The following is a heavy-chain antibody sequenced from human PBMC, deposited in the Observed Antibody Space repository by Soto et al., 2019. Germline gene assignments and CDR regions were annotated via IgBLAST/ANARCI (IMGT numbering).Heavy chain of an antibody. CDR2: IYNSGST. Sequence: SETLSLTCTVSGGSISSSSYYWGWIRQPPGKGLEWIGSIYNSGSTYYNPSLKSRVTISVDTSKNQFSLKLSPVTAADAAVYYWAGVLLRYFDWPRRGFDPWGQGTLVTVSS. V-gene: IGHV4-39*01. J-gene: IGHJ5*02. D-gene: IGHD3-9*01. CDR3: AGVLLRYFDWPRRGFDP. CDR1: GGSISSSSYY.